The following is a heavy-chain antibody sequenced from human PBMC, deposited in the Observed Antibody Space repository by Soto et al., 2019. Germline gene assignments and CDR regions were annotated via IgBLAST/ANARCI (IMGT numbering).Heavy chain of an antibody. CDR3: ARSGWYHYFDY. D-gene: IGHD6-19*01. J-gene: IGHJ4*02. CDR2: MYNTGST. Sequence: PSETLSLTCTVSGGSISSYYWSWIRQPPGKGLEWIGYMYNTGSTIYNPSLKSRVTISVDTSKNQFSLKLSSVIAADTAMYYCARSGWYHYFDYRGQGTLVTV. CDR1: GGSISSYY. V-gene: IGHV4-4*08.